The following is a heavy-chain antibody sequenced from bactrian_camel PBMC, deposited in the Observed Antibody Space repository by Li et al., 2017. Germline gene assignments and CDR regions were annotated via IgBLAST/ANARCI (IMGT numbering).Heavy chain of an antibody. CDR2: IVSDGTFT. Sequence: LRLSCAASGFTFSSYYMSWVRQAPGKGLEWVSTIVSDGTFTYYGDAVKGRFTISRDNAKNTVNLQMNSLKSEDTALYYCAAMDCTGTCWDAFGYWGQGTQVTVS. J-gene: IGHJ6*01. D-gene: IGHD3*01. CDR1: GFTFSSYY. V-gene: IGHV3S5*01. CDR3: AAMDCTGTCWDAFGY.